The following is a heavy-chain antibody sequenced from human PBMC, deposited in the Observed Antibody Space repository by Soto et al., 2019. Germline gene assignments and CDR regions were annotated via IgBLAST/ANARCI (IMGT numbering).Heavy chain of an antibody. CDR3: VTGSGSSTSDAFDI. J-gene: IGHJ3*02. V-gene: IGHV4-59*02. Sequence: QVQLQGSGPGLVKPSETLSLTCTVFGGSVTTYYWTWIRQPPGKGLEWIGFTSHSGSTNYNPSLKIRITTSVDTSKNQFSLKLNSVTAADTAVYYCVTGSGSSTSDAFDIWDRGTMVTVSS. CDR1: GGSVTTYY. D-gene: IGHD3-10*01. CDR2: TSHSGST.